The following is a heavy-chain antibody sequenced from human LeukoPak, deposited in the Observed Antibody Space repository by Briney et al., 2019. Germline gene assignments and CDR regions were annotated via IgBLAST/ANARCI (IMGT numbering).Heavy chain of an antibody. CDR1: GYTFSSYG. CDR2: ISYDGSNK. D-gene: IGHD3-22*01. J-gene: IGHJ4*02. CDR3: ARDKGDYDTSGSLFVF. Sequence: GGCLRLSCAASGYTFSSYGSHWVRKAPGKGLEWVAVISYDGSNKYYVDSVKGRFTISRDNAKNSLYLQMNSLRAEDTAVYYCARDKGDYDTSGSLFVFGGQGTLVTVSS. V-gene: IGHV3-30*03.